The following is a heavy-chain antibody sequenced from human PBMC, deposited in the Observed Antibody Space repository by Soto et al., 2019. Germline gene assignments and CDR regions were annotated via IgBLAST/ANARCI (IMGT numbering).Heavy chain of an antibody. CDR3: ARDQPGYSYGYGLGY. D-gene: IGHD5-18*01. CDR1: GFTFSSYS. Sequence: EVQLVESGGGLVKPGGSVRLSCAASGFTFSSYSMNWVRQAPGKGLEWVSSISSSSSYIYYADSGKGRFTISRDNAKNSLYLQMNSLRAEDTAVYYCARDQPGYSYGYGLGYWGQGTLVTVSS. J-gene: IGHJ4*02. CDR2: ISSSSSYI. V-gene: IGHV3-21*01.